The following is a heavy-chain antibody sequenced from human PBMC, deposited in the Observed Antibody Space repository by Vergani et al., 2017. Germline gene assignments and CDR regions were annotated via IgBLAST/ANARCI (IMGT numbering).Heavy chain of an antibody. J-gene: IGHJ4*02. Sequence: QVQLQESGPGLVKPPGTLSLTCAVSGGSISSSNWWSWVRQPPGKGLEWIGEIYHSGSTNYNPSLKSRVTISVDKSKNQFSLKLSSVTAADTAVYYCARVGAYYYDSSGYYYFVYWGQGTLVTVSS. CDR3: ARVGAYYYDSSGYYYFVY. CDR2: IYHSGST. D-gene: IGHD3-22*01. V-gene: IGHV4-4*03. CDR1: GGSISSSNW.